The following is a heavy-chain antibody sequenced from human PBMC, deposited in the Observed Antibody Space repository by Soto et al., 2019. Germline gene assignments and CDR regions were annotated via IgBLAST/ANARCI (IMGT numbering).Heavy chain of an antibody. V-gene: IGHV4-30-2*01. Sequence: SETLSLTCAVSGGSISSGGYSWSWIRQPPGKGLEWIGYIYHSGSTYYNPSLKSRVTISVDRSKNQFSLKLSSVTAADTAVYYCARGGLLWFGESMGGFDYWGQGTLVTVSS. CDR3: ARGGLLWFGESMGGFDY. J-gene: IGHJ4*02. D-gene: IGHD3-10*01. CDR1: GGSISSGGYS. CDR2: IYHSGST.